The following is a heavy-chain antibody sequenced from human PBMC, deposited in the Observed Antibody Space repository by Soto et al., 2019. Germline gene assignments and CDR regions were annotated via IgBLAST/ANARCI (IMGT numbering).Heavy chain of an antibody. V-gene: IGHV4-30-2*01. Sequence: SETLSLTCTVSGGSISYYYWGWIRQPPGKGLEWIGYIYHSGSTYYNPSLKSRVTISVDRSKNQFSLKLSSVTAADTAVYYCARGEVYYYYGMDVWGQGTTVTVSS. CDR3: ARGEVYYYYGMDV. J-gene: IGHJ6*02. CDR1: GGSISYYY. CDR2: IYHSGST.